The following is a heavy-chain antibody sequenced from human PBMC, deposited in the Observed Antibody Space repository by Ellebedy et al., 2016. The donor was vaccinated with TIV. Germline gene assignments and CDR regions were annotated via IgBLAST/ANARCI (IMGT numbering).Heavy chain of an antibody. J-gene: IGHJ4*02. CDR1: GFTFSTYA. D-gene: IGHD2-2*02. CDR2: ISYDGSNT. CDR3: ATEQTWVPAALLYYFES. V-gene: IGHV3-30*01. Sequence: PGGSLRLSCAASGFTFSTYAIHWVRQAPGKGLEWVAVISYDGSNTYYAGFVKGRFTVSRDNSNNTRYLQMNSLRADDTAVYYCATEQTWVPAALLYYFESWGQGTLVTVSS.